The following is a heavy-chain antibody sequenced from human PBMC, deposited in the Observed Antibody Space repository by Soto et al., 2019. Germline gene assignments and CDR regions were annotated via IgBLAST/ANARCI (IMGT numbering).Heavy chain of an antibody. V-gene: IGHV3-33*01. CDR3: ARDSRYSSGWYDTDY. J-gene: IGHJ4*02. D-gene: IGHD6-19*01. Sequence: GGSLRLSCAASGFTFSSYGMHWVRQAPGKGLEWVAVIWYDGSNKYYADSVKGRFTISRDNSKNTLYLQMNSLRAEDTAVYYCARDSRYSSGWYDTDYWGQGTLVTVSS. CDR2: IWYDGSNK. CDR1: GFTFSSYG.